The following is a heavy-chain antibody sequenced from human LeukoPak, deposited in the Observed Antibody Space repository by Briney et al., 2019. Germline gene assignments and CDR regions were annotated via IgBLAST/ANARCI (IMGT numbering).Heavy chain of an antibody. CDR3: ARVIYASSGSYYYYYMDV. Sequence: PSETLSLTCTFSGGSISSYYWSWIRQPAGKGLECIGRIYTIGCTNYNPSLKSRVTISVDTSKNQFSLKVSSVTAADTAVYYCARVIYASSGSYYYYYMDVWGKGTTVTVSS. D-gene: IGHD3-22*01. V-gene: IGHV4-4*07. CDR2: IYTIGCT. CDR1: GGSISSYY. J-gene: IGHJ6*03.